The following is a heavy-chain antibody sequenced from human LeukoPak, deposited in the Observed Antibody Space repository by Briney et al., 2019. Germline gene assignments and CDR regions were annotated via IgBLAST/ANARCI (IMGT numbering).Heavy chain of an antibody. J-gene: IGHJ4*02. D-gene: IGHD4-23*01. CDR2: MTTTGNTI. Sequence: GGSLRLSCAASGIXFSGYSIIWVRQAPGKGLEWVSFMTTTGNTIYYAESVKGRFTISRDNAKKSLYLQMNSLRDEDTAVYYCARVGGATLVTMYFDYWGQGTLVTVSS. CDR1: GIXFSGYS. CDR3: ARVGGATLVTMYFDY. V-gene: IGHV3-48*02.